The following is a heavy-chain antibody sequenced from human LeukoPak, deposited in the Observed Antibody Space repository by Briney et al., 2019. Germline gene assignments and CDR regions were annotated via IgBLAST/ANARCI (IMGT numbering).Heavy chain of an antibody. CDR1: GDTFNDYH. D-gene: IGHD1-26*01. Sequence: ASVKVSCKAVGDTFNDYHVHWVRQAPGLGAQGLEWMGWVTPSSGWRRYSQRFQGRVAMTSDTSSSTVYMELTRLTSDDTGIYFCATLGVRGRYWDFAQWAQGPLVTVSS. J-gene: IGHJ1*01. V-gene: IGHV1-2*02. CDR3: ATLGVRGRYWDFAQ. CDR2: VTPSSGWR.